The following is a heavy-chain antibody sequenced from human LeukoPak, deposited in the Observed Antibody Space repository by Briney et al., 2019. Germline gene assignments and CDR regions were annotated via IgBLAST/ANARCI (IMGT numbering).Heavy chain of an antibody. J-gene: IGHJ5*02. D-gene: IGHD1-26*01. V-gene: IGHV1-69*06. CDR3: ARGGDYYIHNNWFDP. CDR1: GGTFSSYA. CDR2: IIPIFGTA. Sequence: SVKVSCKASGGTFSSYAISWVREAPGQGLEWMGGIIPIFGTANCAQKLQGRVTITADKSTSTAYMELSSLRSEDTAVYYCARGGDYYIHNNWFDPWGEGTLVTVSS.